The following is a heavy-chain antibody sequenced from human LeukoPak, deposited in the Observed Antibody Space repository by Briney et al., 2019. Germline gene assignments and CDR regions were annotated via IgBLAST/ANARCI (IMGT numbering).Heavy chain of an antibody. CDR1: GFTFSSYS. CDR2: ISSSSSYI. D-gene: IGHD3-3*01. J-gene: IGHJ3*02. CDR3: ARDTDDFQGLDI. V-gene: IGHV3-21*01. Sequence: GGSLRLSCAASGFTFSSYSMNWVRQAPGKGLEWVSSISSSSSYIYYADSVKGRFTISRDNAKNSLYLQMNSLRAEDTAVYYCARDTDDFQGLDIWGQGTRVTVSS.